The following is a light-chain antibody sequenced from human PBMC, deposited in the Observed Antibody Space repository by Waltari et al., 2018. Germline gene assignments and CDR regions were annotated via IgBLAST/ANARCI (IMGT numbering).Light chain of an antibody. J-gene: IGLJ3*02. CDR1: SRDVGAYNY. V-gene: IGLV2-11*01. CDR3: RSYAGSYTWV. Sequence: QSALTQPRSVSGSPGQSVTISCTGTSRDVGAYNYVSWYQQHPGKAPKLMIYDVIKRPSGVPDRFSGSNSGNTAYLTISGLQAEDEADYCCRSYAGSYTWVFGGGTQLTVL. CDR2: DVI.